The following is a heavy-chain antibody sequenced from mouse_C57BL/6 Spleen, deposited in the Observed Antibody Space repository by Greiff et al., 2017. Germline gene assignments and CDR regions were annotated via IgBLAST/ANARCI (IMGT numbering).Heavy chain of an antibody. CDR3: ARVFITTGGGAMDY. D-gene: IGHD1-1*01. J-gene: IGHJ4*01. CDR1: GFSLTSYG. V-gene: IGHV2-2*01. Sequence: VNVVESGPGLVQPSQSLSITCTVSGFSLTSYGVHWVRQSPGKGLEWLGVIWSGGSTDYNAAFISRLSISKDNSKRQVFFKMNSLQADDTAIYYCARVFITTGGGAMDYWGQGTSDTVSS. CDR2: IWSGGST.